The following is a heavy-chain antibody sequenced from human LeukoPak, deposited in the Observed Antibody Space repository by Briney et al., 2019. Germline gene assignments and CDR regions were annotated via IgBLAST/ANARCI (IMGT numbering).Heavy chain of an antibody. V-gene: IGHV4-59*01. J-gene: IGHJ4*02. Sequence: SETLSLTCTVSGGSISSYYWSWIRQPPGKGLEWIGYIYYSGSTNYNPSLKSRVTIPVDTSKNQFSLKLSSVTAADTAVYYCASGGYSYGYNVYWGQGTLVTVSS. D-gene: IGHD5-18*01. CDR2: IYYSGST. CDR3: ASGGYSYGYNVY. CDR1: GGSISSYY.